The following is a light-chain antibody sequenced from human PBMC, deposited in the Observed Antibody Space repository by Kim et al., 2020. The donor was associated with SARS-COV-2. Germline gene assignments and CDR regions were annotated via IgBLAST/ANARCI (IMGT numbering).Light chain of an antibody. J-gene: IGKJ2*01. CDR2: KAS. Sequence: SASLGDRVTITCRASQSISTWLAWDQQKPGTASKLLIYKASYLRSGVPSRFSGGGSGTYFTLTISGLQPDDFATYYCQQYESPLYTFGQGTKLEI. CDR3: QQYESPLYT. V-gene: IGKV1-5*03. CDR1: QSISTW.